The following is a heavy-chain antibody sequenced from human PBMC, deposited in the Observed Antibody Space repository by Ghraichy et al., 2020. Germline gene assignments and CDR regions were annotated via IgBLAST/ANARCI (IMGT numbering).Heavy chain of an antibody. Sequence: GGSLRLSCAASGFTFDDYAMHWVRQAPGKGLEWVSLISGDGGSTYYADSVKGRFTISRDNSKNSLYLQMNSLRTEDTALYYCAKDYPARVVVITTNYFDYGGQGTLVTVSS. CDR3: AKDYPARVVVITTNYFDY. CDR1: GFTFDDYA. V-gene: IGHV3-43*02. D-gene: IGHD3-22*01. J-gene: IGHJ4*02. CDR2: ISGDGGST.